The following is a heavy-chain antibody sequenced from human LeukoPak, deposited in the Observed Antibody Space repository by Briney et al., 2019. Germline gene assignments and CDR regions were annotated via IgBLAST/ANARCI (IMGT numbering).Heavy chain of an antibody. D-gene: IGHD6-13*01. V-gene: IGHV3-73*01. CDR1: GFTFSGSA. CDR2: IRSKANSYAT. CDR3: AKVPPRSDSSSWYYYDY. J-gene: IGHJ4*02. Sequence: GGSLKLSCAASGFTFSGSAMHWVRQASGKGLEWVGRIRSKANSYATAYAASVKGRFTISRDDSKNTAYLQMNSLKTEDTAVYYCAKVPPRSDSSSWYYYDYWGQGTLVTVSS.